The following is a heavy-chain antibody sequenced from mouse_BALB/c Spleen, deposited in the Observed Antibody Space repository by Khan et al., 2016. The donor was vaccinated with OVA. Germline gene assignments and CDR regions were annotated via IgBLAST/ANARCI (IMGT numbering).Heavy chain of an antibody. Sequence: EVQLQESGPGLVKPSQSLSLTCTVTGYSITSAYAWSWIRQFPGNKLEWMGYISYSGSTNYNPSLKSRISVTRDTSKNQFFLQLNSVTTEDTATYYCARQNYHGYAMDDWGQGTSVTVSS. J-gene: IGHJ4*01. V-gene: IGHV3-2*02. D-gene: IGHD1-1*01. CDR1: GYSITSAYA. CDR3: ARQNYHGYAMDD. CDR2: ISYSGST.